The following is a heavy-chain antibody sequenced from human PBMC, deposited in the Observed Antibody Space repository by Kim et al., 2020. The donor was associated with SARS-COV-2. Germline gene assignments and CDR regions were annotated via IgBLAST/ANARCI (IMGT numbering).Heavy chain of an antibody. D-gene: IGHD2-21*02. CDR1: GFTFSSYS. V-gene: IGHV3-21*01. J-gene: IGHJ6*02. CDR2: ISSSSSYI. Sequence: GGSLRLSCAASGFTFSSYSMNWVRQAPGKGLEWVSSISSSSSYIYYADSVKGRFTISRDNAKNSLYLQMNSLRAEDTAVYYCARDLAYCGGDCYSPGYYYGMDVWGQGTTVTVSS. CDR3: ARDLAYCGGDCYSPGYYYGMDV.